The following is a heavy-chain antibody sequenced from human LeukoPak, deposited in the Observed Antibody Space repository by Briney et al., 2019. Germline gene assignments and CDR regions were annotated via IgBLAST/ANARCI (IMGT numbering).Heavy chain of an antibody. V-gene: IGHV3-30*04. J-gene: IGHJ4*02. CDR1: GFTFSSYA. CDR3: AKGYYGSGSYGWFDY. D-gene: IGHD3-10*01. Sequence: PGGSLRLSCAASGFTFSSYAMDWVRQSPGKGLERVAVISYDGSDKYYAEFVKGRFTISRDNSKNTLYLQMNSLRAEDTAVYYCAKGYYGSGSYGWFDYWGQGTLVTVSS. CDR2: ISYDGSDK.